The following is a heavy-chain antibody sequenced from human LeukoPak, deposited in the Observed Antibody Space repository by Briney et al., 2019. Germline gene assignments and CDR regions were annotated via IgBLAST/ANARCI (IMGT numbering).Heavy chain of an antibody. D-gene: IGHD3-22*01. J-gene: IGHJ4*02. CDR3: ARNPYDSSGYYYYFDY. CDR1: GGSISSYY. Sequence: SETLSLTCTVSGGSISSYYWSWIRQPAGKGLEWIGRIYTSGSTNYNPSLKSRVTMSVDTSKNQFSLKLSSVTAADTAVYYCARNPYDSSGYYYYFDYWGQGTLVTVSS. V-gene: IGHV4-4*07. CDR2: IYTSGST.